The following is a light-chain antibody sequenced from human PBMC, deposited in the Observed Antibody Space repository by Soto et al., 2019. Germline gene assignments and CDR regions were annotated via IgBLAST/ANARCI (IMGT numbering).Light chain of an antibody. CDR1: SSNIGTGYD. CDR2: GNI. CDR3: QSYDRSLSGWV. V-gene: IGLV1-40*01. Sequence: QSVLTQPPSVSGAPGQRVTISCTGSSSNIGTGYDVHWYQQLPGTAPKLLIYGNINRPSGVPGRFSGSQSGTSASLAITGLQAEDEADYYCQSYDRSLSGWVFGGGTKLTVL. J-gene: IGLJ2*01.